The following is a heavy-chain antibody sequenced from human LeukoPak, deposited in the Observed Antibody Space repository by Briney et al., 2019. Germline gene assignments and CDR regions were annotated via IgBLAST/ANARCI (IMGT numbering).Heavy chain of an antibody. V-gene: IGHV3-48*03. Sequence: PGGSLRLSCAASGFTFSRYEMNWVRQAPGKGLEWVSYISSSGSTIYYADSVKGRFTISRDNAKNSLYLQMNSLRAEDTAVYYCARDRQRGYSYGFDYWGQGTLVTVSS. CDR1: GFTFSRYE. J-gene: IGHJ4*02. CDR3: ARDRQRGYSYGFDY. D-gene: IGHD5-18*01. CDR2: ISSSGSTI.